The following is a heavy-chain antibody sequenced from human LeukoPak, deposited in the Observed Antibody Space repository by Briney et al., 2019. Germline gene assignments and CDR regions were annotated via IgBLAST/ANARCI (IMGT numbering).Heavy chain of an antibody. CDR1: GGTFSSYA. CDR3: ATIVVVTARNAEYFQH. CDR2: IIPILGIA. D-gene: IGHD2-21*02. J-gene: IGHJ1*01. V-gene: IGHV1-69*04. Sequence: ASVKVSCKASGGTFSSYAISWVRQAPGQGLEWVGRIIPILGIANYEQKFQGRVTIAADKSTSTAYMELSILTSEDTAVYYCATIVVVTARNAEYFQHWGQGTLVTVSS.